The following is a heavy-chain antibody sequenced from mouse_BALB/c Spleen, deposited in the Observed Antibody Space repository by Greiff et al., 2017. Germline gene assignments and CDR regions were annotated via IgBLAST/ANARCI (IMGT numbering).Heavy chain of an antibody. CDR2: ISSGGSYT. CDR1: GFTFSSYA. D-gene: IGHD1-1*01. V-gene: IGHV5-9-3*01. CDR3: ARHPHYYGSSYDWYFDV. J-gene: IGHJ1*01. Sequence: EVKLMESGGGLVKPGGSLKLSCAASGFTFSSYAMSWVRQTPEKRLEWVATISSGGSYTYYPDSVKGRFTISRDNAKNTLYLQMSSLRSEDTAMYYCARHPHYYGSSYDWYFDVWGAGTTVTVSS.